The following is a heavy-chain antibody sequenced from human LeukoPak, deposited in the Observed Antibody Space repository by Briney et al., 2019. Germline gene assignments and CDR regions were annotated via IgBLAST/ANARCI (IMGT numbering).Heavy chain of an antibody. CDR3: ARVDFNYGSPFDY. D-gene: IGHD3-3*01. J-gene: IGHJ4*02. V-gene: IGHV1-69*06. CDR1: GGTFSSYA. CDR2: IIPIFGTA. Sequence: GASVKVSCKASGGTFSSYAISWVRQAPGQGLEWMGGIIPIFGTANYAQKFQGRVTITADKSTSTAYMELSSLRSEDTAVYYCARVDFNYGSPFDYWGQGTLVTVSS.